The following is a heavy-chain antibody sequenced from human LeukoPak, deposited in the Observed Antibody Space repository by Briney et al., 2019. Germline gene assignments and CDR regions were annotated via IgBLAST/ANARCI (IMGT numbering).Heavy chain of an antibody. CDR2: INHSGST. J-gene: IGHJ4*02. V-gene: IGHV4-34*01. D-gene: IGHD3-10*01. CDR1: GGSFSGYY. Sequence: SETLSLTCAVYGGSFSGYYWSWIRQAPGKGLEWIGEINHSGSTNYNPSLKSRVTISVDTSKNQFSLKLSSVTAADTAVYYCARYNTYYYGSGSAYFDYWGQGTLVTVSS. CDR3: ARYNTYYYGSGSAYFDY.